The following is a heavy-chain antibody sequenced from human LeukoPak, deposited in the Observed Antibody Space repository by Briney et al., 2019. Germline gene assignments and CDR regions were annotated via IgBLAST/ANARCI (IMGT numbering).Heavy chain of an antibody. Sequence: GSVKVSCKASGYTFTSYGISGVGQAPGQGREGMGWINPYNGITKYPQKLHGRVTMTTDTSTSTAYMYLSSLPSGDTAVYYCARDQASLNSFDIWGQGTMVTVSS. CDR2: INPYNGIT. V-gene: IGHV1-18*01. J-gene: IGHJ3*02. CDR1: GYTFTSYG. D-gene: IGHD1-20*01. CDR3: ARDQASLNSFDI.